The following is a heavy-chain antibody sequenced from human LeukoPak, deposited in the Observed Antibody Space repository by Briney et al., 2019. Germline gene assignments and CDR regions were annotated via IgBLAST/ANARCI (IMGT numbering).Heavy chain of an antibody. V-gene: IGHV4-30-4*01. D-gene: IGHD2-2*01. CDR3: ATNSDIVVVPAATPALGY. CDR1: GGSLSSGDYY. CDR2: IYYSGST. J-gene: IGHJ4*02. Sequence: PSQTLSLTCTVSGGSLSSGDYYWRWIRQPPGKGLEWIGYIYYSGSTYYNTSLKSLVTISVDTSKHQFSLKLSSVTAADTAVYYCATNSDIVVVPAATPALGYWGQGTLVTVSS.